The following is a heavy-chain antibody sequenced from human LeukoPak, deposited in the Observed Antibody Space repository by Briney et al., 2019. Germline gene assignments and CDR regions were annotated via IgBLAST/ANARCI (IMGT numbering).Heavy chain of an antibody. V-gene: IGHV4-59*11. CDR3: ARGSAMIVGDAFDI. D-gene: IGHD3-22*01. CDR2: IYYSGST. J-gene: IGHJ3*02. Sequence: SETLSLTCTVSGGSISSHYWSWIRQPPGKGLEWIGCIYYSGSTNYNPSLKSRVTISVDTSKNQFSLRLSSVTAADTAVYYCARGSAMIVGDAFDIWGQGTMVTVSS. CDR1: GGSISSHY.